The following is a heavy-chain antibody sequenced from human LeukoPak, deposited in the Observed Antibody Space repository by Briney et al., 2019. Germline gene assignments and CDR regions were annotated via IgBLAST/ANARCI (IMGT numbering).Heavy chain of an antibody. J-gene: IGHJ4*02. D-gene: IGHD5-18*01. CDR3: VRDHGYDFDY. Sequence: SQALSLTCAIPGDSVSSNTAACDWIRQSPSRGLEGLRRIYYRSKLYNDYAGSVKSQITSNPHTSKNQFTLQLNSVTPEDTAVYYCVRDHGYDFDYWGRGTLVTVSS. CDR1: GDSVSSNTAA. CDR2: IYYRSKLYN. V-gene: IGHV6-1*01.